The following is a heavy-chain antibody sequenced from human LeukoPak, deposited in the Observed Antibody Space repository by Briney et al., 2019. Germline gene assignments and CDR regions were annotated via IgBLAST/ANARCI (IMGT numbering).Heavy chain of an antibody. D-gene: IGHD3-22*01. CDR3: ARRIYYDTNGYQYFFDY. J-gene: IGHJ4*02. V-gene: IGHV4-39*01. CDR1: GGPISSSGYY. CDR2: FYYSGST. Sequence: PSETLSLTCTVSGGPISSSGYYWGWIRQPPGKGLEWIGCFYYSGSTYSNPSLNSRVTISVGTSKNQFSLELTSVTAADTALYYCARRIYYDTNGYQYFFDYWGQGTLVTVSS.